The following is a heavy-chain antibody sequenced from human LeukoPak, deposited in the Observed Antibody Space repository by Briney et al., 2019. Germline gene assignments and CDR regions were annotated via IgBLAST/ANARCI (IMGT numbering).Heavy chain of an antibody. CDR2: ISGSGGST. J-gene: IGHJ4*02. Sequence: GGSLRLSCAASGFTFSSYAMSWVRQAPGKGLEWVSAISGSGGSTYYADSVKGRFTISRDNSKNTLYLQMNSLGAEDTAVYYCAKDRAVVVAAYDYWGQGTLVTVSS. CDR1: GFTFSSYA. D-gene: IGHD2-15*01. V-gene: IGHV3-23*01. CDR3: AKDRAVVVAAYDY.